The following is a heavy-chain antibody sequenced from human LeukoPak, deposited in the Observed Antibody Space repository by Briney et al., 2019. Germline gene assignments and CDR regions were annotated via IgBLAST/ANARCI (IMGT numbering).Heavy chain of an antibody. Sequence: GQPLKISCKTFGYSFTTYWIAWVRQRRGKGLEWMGIVYPGDSDTRYSPSFQGQVTISADKSISTAYLQWRSLKASDTAMYYCASGAYCGGDCYSGAFDIWGQGTMVTVSS. D-gene: IGHD2-21*02. CDR2: VYPGDSDT. CDR1: GYSFTTYW. CDR3: ASGAYCGGDCYSGAFDI. V-gene: IGHV5-51*01. J-gene: IGHJ3*02.